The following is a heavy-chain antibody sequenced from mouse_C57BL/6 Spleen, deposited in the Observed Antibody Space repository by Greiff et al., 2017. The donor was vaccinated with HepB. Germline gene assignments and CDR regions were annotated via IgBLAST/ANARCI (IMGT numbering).Heavy chain of an antibody. D-gene: IGHD2-3*01. Sequence: QVQLQQSGAELVKPGASVKLSCKASGYTFTSYWMHWVKQRPGQGLEWIGMIHPNSGSTNYNEKFKSKATLTVDKSSSTAYMQLSSLTSEDSAVYYCARSDGPGYYYAMDYWGQGTSVTVSS. CDR1: GYTFTSYW. V-gene: IGHV1-64*01. CDR2: IHPNSGST. CDR3: ARSDGPGYYYAMDY. J-gene: IGHJ4*01.